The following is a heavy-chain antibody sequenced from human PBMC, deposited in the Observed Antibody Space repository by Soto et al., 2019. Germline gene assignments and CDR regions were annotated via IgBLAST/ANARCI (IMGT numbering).Heavy chain of an antibody. Sequence: QLQLEESGPGLVKSSETLSLTCSVSGDSISSSSYYWGWIRQSPGEGLEWIGNIHGNGGTQYNPSISSGVISSVDTSANQFSLRLASVTAAYTAVYYCASRYGPSEFDHWGQGSLVTVSS. D-gene: IGHD3-9*01. CDR3: ASRYGPSEFDH. CDR2: IHGNGGT. J-gene: IGHJ4*02. CDR1: GDSISSSSYY. V-gene: IGHV4-39*01.